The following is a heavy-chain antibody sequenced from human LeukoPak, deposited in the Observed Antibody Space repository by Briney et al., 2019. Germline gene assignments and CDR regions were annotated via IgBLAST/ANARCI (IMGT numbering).Heavy chain of an antibody. CDR3: ARMQTPGFSFDY. Sequence: PSETLSLTCTVSGGSISSYYWTWIRQPPGKGLDWIGYIYYSGSTNYNPSLKSRVTISVDTSKGQFSLNLSSVTAADTAVYYCARMQTPGFSFDYWGQGTLVTVSS. CDR1: GGSISSYY. V-gene: IGHV4-59*01. D-gene: IGHD4-23*01. CDR2: IYYSGST. J-gene: IGHJ4*02.